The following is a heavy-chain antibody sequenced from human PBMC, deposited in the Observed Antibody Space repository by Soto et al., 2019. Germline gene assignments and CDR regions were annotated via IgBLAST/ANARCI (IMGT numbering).Heavy chain of an antibody. CDR2: IYYSGST. Sequence: SETLSLTCTVSGGSTSSYYWSWIRKPPGKGLEWIGYIYYSGSTNYNPSLKSRVTISVDTSKNQFSLKLTSVTAADTAVYYCARASMTTIAMDVWGRGTMVTVSS. CDR3: ARASMTTIAMDV. V-gene: IGHV4-59*01. CDR1: GGSTSSYY. J-gene: IGHJ6*02. D-gene: IGHD4-17*01.